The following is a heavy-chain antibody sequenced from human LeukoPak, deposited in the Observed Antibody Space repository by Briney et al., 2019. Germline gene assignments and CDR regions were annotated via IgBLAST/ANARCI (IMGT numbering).Heavy chain of an antibody. Sequence: SETLSLTCTVSGGSISSSSYYWGWIRQPPGKGLEWIGSIYYSGSTYYNPSLKSRVTISVDTSKNQFSLKLSSVTAADTAVYYCARLTYYYDSSGYCSGSAWDYWGQGTLVTVSS. J-gene: IGHJ4*02. CDR2: IYYSGST. CDR3: ARLTYYYDSSGYCSGSAWDY. CDR1: GGSISSSSYY. D-gene: IGHD3-22*01. V-gene: IGHV4-39*01.